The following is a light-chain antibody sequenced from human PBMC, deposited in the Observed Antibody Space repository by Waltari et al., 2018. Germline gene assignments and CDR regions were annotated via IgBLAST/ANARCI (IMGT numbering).Light chain of an antibody. CDR2: DVN. Sequence: QSALTQPASVSGSHGQSITISCTGTNSDIVTYHFFPWYRQDPAQAPELIIFDVNLRPSGGSDRFSGSKSGDTASLTISGLQAEDEADYYCCSYTTHSTYVFGSGTKVTVL. V-gene: IGLV2-14*03. J-gene: IGLJ1*01. CDR1: NSDIVTYHF. CDR3: CSYTTHSTYV.